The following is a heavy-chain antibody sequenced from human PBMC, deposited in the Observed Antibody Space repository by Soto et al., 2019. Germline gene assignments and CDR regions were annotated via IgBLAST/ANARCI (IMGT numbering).Heavy chain of an antibody. CDR1: GYTFTSYG. J-gene: IGHJ5*02. V-gene: IGHV1-18*01. CDR3: ARDSSSWYVGWFDP. CDR2: ISAYNGNT. Sequence: GPVKVSCKASGYTFTSYGISWVRQAPGQGLEWMGWISAYNGNTNYAQKLQGRVTMTTDTSTSTAYMELRSLRSDDTAVYYCARDSSSWYVGWFDPWGQGTLVTVSS. D-gene: IGHD6-13*01.